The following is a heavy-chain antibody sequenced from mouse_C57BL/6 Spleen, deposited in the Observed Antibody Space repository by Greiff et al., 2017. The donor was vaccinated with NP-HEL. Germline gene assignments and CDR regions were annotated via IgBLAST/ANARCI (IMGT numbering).Heavy chain of an antibody. J-gene: IGHJ2*01. CDR1: GYTFTSYW. V-gene: IGHV1-74*01. CDR3: AYYGNFYYFDY. D-gene: IGHD2-1*01. Sequence: QVQLKQPGAELVKPGASVKVSCKASGYTFTSYWMHWVKQRPGQGLEWIGRIHPSDSDTNYNQKFKGKATLTVDKSSSTAYMQLSSLTSEDSAVYYCAYYGNFYYFDYWGQGTTLTVSS. CDR2: IHPSDSDT.